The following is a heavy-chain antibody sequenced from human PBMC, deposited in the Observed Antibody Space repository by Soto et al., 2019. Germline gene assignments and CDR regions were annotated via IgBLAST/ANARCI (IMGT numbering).Heavy chain of an antibody. CDR1: VVTFSSYA. Sequence: GGSLRLACAASVVTFSSYAMSWVRQAPGKGLEWVSAISGSGGSTYYADSVKGRFTISRDNSKNTLYLQMNSLKAEDTAVYYCAKDYYDSSGYYYSYYFDYWGQGTLVTVSS. D-gene: IGHD3-22*01. V-gene: IGHV3-23*01. J-gene: IGHJ4*02. CDR2: ISGSGGST. CDR3: AKDYYDSSGYYYSYYFDY.